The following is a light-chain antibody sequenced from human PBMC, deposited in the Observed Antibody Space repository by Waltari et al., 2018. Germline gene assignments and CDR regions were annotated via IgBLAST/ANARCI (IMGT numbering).Light chain of an antibody. CDR3: QQRSNWPLHT. CDR2: DAS. CDR1: QSVSSY. Sequence: EIVLTHPPATLSLSPGERATLPCRASQSVSSYLAWYQQRPGQAPRLLIYDASNRATGIPARFSGSGSGTDFTLTISTLEPEDFAVYYCQQRSNWPLHTFGQGTKLEIK. V-gene: IGKV3-11*01. J-gene: IGKJ2*01.